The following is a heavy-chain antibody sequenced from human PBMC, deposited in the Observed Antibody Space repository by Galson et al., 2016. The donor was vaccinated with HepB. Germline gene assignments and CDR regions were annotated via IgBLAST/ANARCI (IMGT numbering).Heavy chain of an antibody. Sequence: FLRHCCGAAGFTFNSYAMSWVRQTPGKGLEWVSAISGSGGSTYYADSVKGRFNISKDNAKNSLYLRMNSLRADDTAVYYCARDPMRFAFDLWGQGTMVTVSS. V-gene: IGHV3-23*01. CDR1: GFTFNSYA. CDR3: ARDPMRFAFDL. CDR2: ISGSGGST. J-gene: IGHJ3*01.